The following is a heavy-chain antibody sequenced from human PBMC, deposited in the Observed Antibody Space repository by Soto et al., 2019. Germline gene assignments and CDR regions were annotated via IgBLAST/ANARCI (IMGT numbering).Heavy chain of an antibody. CDR1: GYTFTSYG. V-gene: IGHV1-18*01. CDR2: ISAYNGNT. D-gene: IGHD4-17*01. Sequence: QVQLVQSGAEVKKPGASVKVSCKASGYTFTSYGISWVRQASGQGLEWMGWISAYNGNTNYAQKLQGRVTMTTDTSTSSAYMELRSRRSDDTAVYYCARDSGYGDDEAFVDVWGQGTTVSVSS. J-gene: IGHJ6*02. CDR3: ARDSGYGDDEAFVDV.